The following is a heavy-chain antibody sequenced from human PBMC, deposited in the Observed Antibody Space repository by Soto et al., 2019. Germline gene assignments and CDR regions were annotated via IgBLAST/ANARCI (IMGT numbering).Heavy chain of an antibody. Sequence: GGSLRLSCAASGFTFSSYAMHWVRQAPGKGLEWVAVISYDGSNKYYADSVKGRFTISRDNSKNTLYLQMNSLRAEDTAVYYCARDPEYSSSSGYFDYWGQGTLVTVSS. V-gene: IGHV3-30-3*01. CDR1: GFTFSSYA. CDR3: ARDPEYSSSSGYFDY. J-gene: IGHJ4*02. D-gene: IGHD6-6*01. CDR2: ISYDGSNK.